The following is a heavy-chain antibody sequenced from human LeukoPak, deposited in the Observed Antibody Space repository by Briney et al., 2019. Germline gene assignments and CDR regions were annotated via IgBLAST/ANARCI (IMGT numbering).Heavy chain of an antibody. V-gene: IGHV3-30*18. CDR1: GFTFSSYG. D-gene: IGHD6-13*01. CDR2: ISFDGSNK. J-gene: IGHJ5*01. CDR3: AKDPIPGRIAAAGTVWFDY. Sequence: QTGGSLRLSCAASGFTFSSYGMHWVRQAPGKGLEWVAVISFDGSNKYCSDSVKGRFTISRDNSKNTLYLQMNSLRAEDTAVYYCAKDPIPGRIAAAGTVWFDYWGQGTLLRVSS.